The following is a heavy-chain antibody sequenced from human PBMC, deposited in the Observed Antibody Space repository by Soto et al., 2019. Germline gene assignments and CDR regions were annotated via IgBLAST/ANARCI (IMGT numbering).Heavy chain of an antibody. V-gene: IGHV5-10-1*01. D-gene: IGHD2-15*01. CDR3: ARFGVVLVAANEYYYYYCMDV. Sequence: PGESLKISCKGSGYRFTSYWISWVRQMPGKCLEWMGRIDPSDSYTNYSPSFQGHVTISADKSISTAYLQWSSLKASDTAMYYCARFGVVLVAANEYYYYYCMDVWGQGTTVTVSS. CDR1: GYRFTSYW. CDR2: IDPSDSYT. J-gene: IGHJ6*02.